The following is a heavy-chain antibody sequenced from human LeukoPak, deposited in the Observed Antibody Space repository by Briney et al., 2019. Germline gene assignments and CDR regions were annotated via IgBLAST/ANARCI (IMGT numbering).Heavy chain of an antibody. V-gene: IGHV4-39*01. J-gene: IGHJ4*02. D-gene: IGHD5-24*01. CDR3: ARVKMATTPIAKHFDY. CDR1: GGSISSSSYY. Sequence: PSETLSLTCTVSGGSISSSSYYWGWIRQPPGKGLEWIGSIYYSGSTYYNPSLKSRVTISVDTSKNQFSLKLSSVTAADTAVYYCARVKMATTPIAKHFDYWGQGTLVTVSS. CDR2: IYYSGST.